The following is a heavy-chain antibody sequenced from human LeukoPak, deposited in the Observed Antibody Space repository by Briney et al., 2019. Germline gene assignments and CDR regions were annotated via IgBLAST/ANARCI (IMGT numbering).Heavy chain of an antibody. CDR2: VYNSGST. CDR3: ARLRSGMDV. V-gene: IGHV4-59*01. Sequence: SETLSLTCTVSGGSINSYYWTWIRQPPGKGPEWIANVYNSGSTNYNPSLKSRVTISVDMFKNQFSLKLTSVTAADTAVYYCARLRSGMDVWGQGTTVTVSS. CDR1: GGSINSYY. J-gene: IGHJ6*02.